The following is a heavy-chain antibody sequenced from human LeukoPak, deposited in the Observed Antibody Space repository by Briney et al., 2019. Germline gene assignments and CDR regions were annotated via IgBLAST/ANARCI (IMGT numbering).Heavy chain of an antibody. CDR1: GGSFSGYY. CDR3: ARAFLWFGELPIDY. CDR2: INHSGST. D-gene: IGHD3-10*01. V-gene: IGHV4-34*01. J-gene: IGHJ4*02. Sequence: PSETLSLTCAVYGGSFSGYYWSWTRQPPGKGLEWIGEINHSGSTNYNPSLKSRVTISVDTSKNQFSLKLSSVTAADTAVYYCARAFLWFGELPIDYWGQGTLVTVSS.